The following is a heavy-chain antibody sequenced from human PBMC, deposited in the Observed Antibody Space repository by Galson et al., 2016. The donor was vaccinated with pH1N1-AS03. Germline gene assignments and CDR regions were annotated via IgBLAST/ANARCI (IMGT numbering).Heavy chain of an antibody. V-gene: IGHV2-5*01. J-gene: IGHJ1*01. CDR3: THAGTGYNSSWTCFHH. CDR2: IYWNDAK. D-gene: IGHD6-13*01. CDR1: GFSLSTTSVG. Sequence: PALVKPTQTLTLTCTFSGFSLSTTSVGVGWIRQPPGKALEWLALIYWNDAKRYSPSLKSRLTITKDTSRNQVVLTMTNVDPVDTATYYSTHAGTGYNSSWTCFHHWGQGTPVTVAS.